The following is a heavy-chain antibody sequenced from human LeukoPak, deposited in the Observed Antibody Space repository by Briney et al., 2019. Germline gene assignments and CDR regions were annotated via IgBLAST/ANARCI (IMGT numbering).Heavy chain of an antibody. Sequence: SETLSLTCAVSGYSISSGYYWGWIRQPPGKGLEWIGSIYHSESTYYNPSLKSRVTISVDTSKNQFSLKLSSVTAADTAVYYCALVRGVIIVDYWGQGTLVTVSS. CDR2: IYHSEST. CDR1: GYSISSGYY. J-gene: IGHJ4*02. CDR3: ALVRGVIIVDY. V-gene: IGHV4-38-2*01. D-gene: IGHD3-10*01.